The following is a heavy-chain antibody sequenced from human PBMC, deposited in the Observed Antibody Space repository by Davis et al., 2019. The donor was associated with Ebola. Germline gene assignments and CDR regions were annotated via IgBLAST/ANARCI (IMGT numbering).Heavy chain of an antibody. D-gene: IGHD2-15*01. Sequence: PSETLSLTCTVPGDSITEDYWSWIRQPPGQGLEWIGFVYYTGRTNYNPSLNSRASISTDTPKNHFSLNLRSVTAADTAVYYCARCGGTGDPKNVVVVGVFDNWGQGTLVTVSS. CDR1: GDSITEDY. CDR2: VYYTGRT. J-gene: IGHJ4*02. CDR3: ARCGGTGDPKNVVVVGVFDN. V-gene: IGHV4-59*08.